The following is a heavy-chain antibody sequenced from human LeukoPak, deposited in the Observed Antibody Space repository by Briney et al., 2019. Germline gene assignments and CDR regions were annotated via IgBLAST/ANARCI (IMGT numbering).Heavy chain of an antibody. Sequence: GGSLRLSCAASGFTFSSYAMSWVRQAPGKGLEWVSAISGSGGSTYYADSVKGRFTISRDNSKNTLYLQMNSLRAEDTAVYYCAADRFGGYYGMDVWGQGTTVTVSS. V-gene: IGHV3-23*01. CDR3: AADRFGGYYGMDV. J-gene: IGHJ6*02. CDR2: ISGSGGST. CDR1: GFTFSSYA. D-gene: IGHD3-16*01.